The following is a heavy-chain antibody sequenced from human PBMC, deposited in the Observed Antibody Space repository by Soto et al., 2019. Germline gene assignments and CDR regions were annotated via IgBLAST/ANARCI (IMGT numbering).Heavy chain of an antibody. Sequence: SETLSLTCTVSGGSFSSGGYYWSWVRQHPGKGLEWIGYIFYSGSTYYNPSLKRRVTISLDTSKNQFSLKLRSVTAADTAVYHCARTVGRLGDAFDYWGQGTLVTVSS. J-gene: IGHJ4*02. V-gene: IGHV4-31*03. CDR1: GGSFSSGGYY. D-gene: IGHD2-21*01. CDR2: IFYSGST. CDR3: ARTVGRLGDAFDY.